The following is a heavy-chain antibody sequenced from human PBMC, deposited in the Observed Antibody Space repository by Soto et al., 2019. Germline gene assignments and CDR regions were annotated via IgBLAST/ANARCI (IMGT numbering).Heavy chain of an antibody. CDR3: ARGGLRLGELSSIDY. D-gene: IGHD3-16*02. V-gene: IGHV4-31*03. CDR2: IYYSGST. J-gene: IGHJ4*02. Sequence: QVQLQESGPGLVKPSQTLSLTCTVSGGSISSGGYYWSWIRQHPGKGLEWIGYIYYSGSTYYNPSLKSRVTISVDTSKNQFSLKLSSVTAADTAVYYCARGGLRLGELSSIDYWGQGTLVTVSS. CDR1: GGSISSGGYY.